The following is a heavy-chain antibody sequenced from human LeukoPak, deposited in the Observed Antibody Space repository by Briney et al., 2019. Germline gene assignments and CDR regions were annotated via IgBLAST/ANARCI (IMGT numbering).Heavy chain of an antibody. CDR2: IYYTGDT. CDR1: GDSITSSY. D-gene: IGHD3-9*01. Sequence: SETLSLTCSVSGDSITSSYWTWIRQPPGGGLEYIGYIYYTGDTNYNPSLKNRVTMSLDASKHQFSLKLSSVTAADTAVYYCARVSNPGLRYFDWLSRGPYYFDYWGQGTLVTVSS. CDR3: ARVSNPGLRYFDWLSRGPYYFDY. V-gene: IGHV4-59*01. J-gene: IGHJ4*02.